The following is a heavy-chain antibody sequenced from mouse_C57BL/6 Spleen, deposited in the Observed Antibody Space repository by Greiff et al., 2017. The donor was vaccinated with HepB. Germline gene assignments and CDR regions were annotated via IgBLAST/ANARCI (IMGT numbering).Heavy chain of an antibody. V-gene: IGHV1-64*01. CDR2: IYPNSGST. D-gene: IGHD1-1*01. Sequence: QVQLQQPGAELVKPGASVKLSCKASGYTFTSYWMHWVKQRPGQGLEWIGMIYPNSGSTNYNEKFKSKATLTVDKSSSTAYMQLSSLTAEDSAVYYCARSEFTGLDYWGQGTTLTVSS. J-gene: IGHJ2*01. CDR3: ARSEFTGLDY. CDR1: GYTFTSYW.